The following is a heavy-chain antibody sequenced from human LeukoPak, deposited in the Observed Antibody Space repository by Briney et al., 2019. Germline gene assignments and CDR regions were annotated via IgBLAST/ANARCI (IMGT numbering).Heavy chain of an antibody. D-gene: IGHD5-12*01. CDR1: GGTFSSYA. CDR3: AKATIVATSWWFGP. V-gene: IGHV1-69*04. J-gene: IGHJ5*01. Sequence: SVKVSCKASGGTFSSYAISWVRQAPGQGLEWMGRIIPILGIANYAQKFQGRVTITADKSTSTAYMELSSLRSEDTAVYYCAKATIVATSWWFGPWGQGTLVTGSS. CDR2: IIPILGIA.